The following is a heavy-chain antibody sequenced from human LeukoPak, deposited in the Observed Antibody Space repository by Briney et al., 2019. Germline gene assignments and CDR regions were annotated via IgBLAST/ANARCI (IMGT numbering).Heavy chain of an antibody. CDR1: GFTFSSYA. V-gene: IGHV3-33*01. CDR2: IWHDGSNK. D-gene: IGHD6-13*01. CDR3: ARDQIAAGGSWFDP. Sequence: GGSLRLSCAASGFTFSSYAMHWVRQAPGKGLEWVAIIWHDGSNKYYAESVKGRITISRDNSKNTLYLQMNSLRAEDTVVYYCARDQIAAGGSWFDPWGQGTLVTVSS. J-gene: IGHJ5*02.